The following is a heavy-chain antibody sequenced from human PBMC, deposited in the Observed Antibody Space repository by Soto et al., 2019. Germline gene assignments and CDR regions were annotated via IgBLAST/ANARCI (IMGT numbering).Heavy chain of an antibody. CDR2: ISGSGGST. D-gene: IGHD3-10*01. CDR1: GFTFSSYA. CDR3: AKDRTYYYGSGSPDY. J-gene: IGHJ4*02. V-gene: IGHV3-23*01. Sequence: PGGSLRLSCAASGFTFSSYAMSWVRQAPWKGLEWVSAISGSGGSTYYADSVKGRFTISRDNSKNTLYLQMNSLRAEDTAVYYCAKDRTYYYGSGSPDYWGQGTLVTVSS.